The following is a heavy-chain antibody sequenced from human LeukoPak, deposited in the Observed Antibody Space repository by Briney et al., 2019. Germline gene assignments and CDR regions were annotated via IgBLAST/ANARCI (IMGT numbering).Heavy chain of an antibody. J-gene: IGHJ3*02. Sequence: ASVKVSCKASGYIFTGYYMHWVRQAPGQGLEWMGIINSSGGSTSYTQKFQGRVTMTRDTSTSTVYMELSSLRSEDTAVYYCARRNSNAFDIWGQGTMVTVSS. V-gene: IGHV1-46*01. CDR1: GYIFTGYY. CDR2: INSSGGST. CDR3: ARRNSNAFDI. D-gene: IGHD2/OR15-2a*01.